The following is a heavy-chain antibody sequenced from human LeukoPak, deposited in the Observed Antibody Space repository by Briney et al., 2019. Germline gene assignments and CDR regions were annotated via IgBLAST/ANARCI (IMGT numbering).Heavy chain of an antibody. CDR2: ISSSGSNT. J-gene: IGHJ4*02. D-gene: IGHD6-19*01. V-gene: IGHV3-11*04. Sequence: GGSLRLSCAASGFTFSDYYMSWIRQAPGKGLEWVSYISSSGSNTYSADSVKGRFTISRDNAKNSLYLQMNSLRAEDTAVYYCARGIDTSGWYDFDYWGQGTLVTVSS. CDR3: ARGIDTSGWYDFDY. CDR1: GFTFSDYY.